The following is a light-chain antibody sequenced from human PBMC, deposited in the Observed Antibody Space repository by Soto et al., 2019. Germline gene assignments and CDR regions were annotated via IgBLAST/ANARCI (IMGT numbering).Light chain of an antibody. CDR1: QSVSSSY. CDR2: GAS. V-gene: IGKV3-20*01. J-gene: IGKJ3*01. CDR3: QQYGSSLFT. Sequence: EIVLTQSPGTLYLSPGERATLSCRASQSVSSSYLAWYQKKPGQAPRLLIYGASSMATGIPDRFSGSGSGTDFTLTISRLEPEDFAVYYCQQYGSSLFTFGPGTNVDIK.